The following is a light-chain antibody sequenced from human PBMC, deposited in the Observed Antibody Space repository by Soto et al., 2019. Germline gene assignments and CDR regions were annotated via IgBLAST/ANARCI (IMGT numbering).Light chain of an antibody. Sequence: DIQMTQSPSTLSASVGDRVTITCRASQSISSWVAWYQQKPGKAPKLLIYKASSLESGVPSRFSGSGSGTEFTITISSMQPDDFATDYCQQYDSYSWTFGQGTKVEIK. V-gene: IGKV1-5*03. CDR3: QQYDSYSWT. CDR2: KAS. CDR1: QSISSW. J-gene: IGKJ1*01.